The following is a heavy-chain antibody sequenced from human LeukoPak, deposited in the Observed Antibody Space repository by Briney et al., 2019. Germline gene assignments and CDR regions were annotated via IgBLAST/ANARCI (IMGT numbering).Heavy chain of an antibody. J-gene: IGHJ5*02. CDR3: ARDLAGYDSNWFDP. CDR1: GGSISGSPYY. Sequence: PSETLSLTCAVSGGSISGSPYYWGWIRQAPGKGLEWIGSIDYSGTTHHNPSLKSRVTISVDTSKNQFSVRMTSVTAADTAVYYCARDLAGYDSNWFDPWGQGTLVTVSS. D-gene: IGHD5-12*01. V-gene: IGHV4-39*02. CDR2: IDYSGTT.